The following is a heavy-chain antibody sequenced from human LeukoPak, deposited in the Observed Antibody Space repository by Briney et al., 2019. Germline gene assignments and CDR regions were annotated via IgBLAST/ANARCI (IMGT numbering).Heavy chain of an antibody. J-gene: IGHJ5*02. V-gene: IGHV4-59*01. D-gene: IGHD2-2*01. CDR1: GGSISSYY. CDR3: ARDKLLSSTNWLDP. Sequence: SETLSLTSTVSGGSISSYYWSWIRQPPGKGLEWIGYIYYSGSTNYNPSLKSRVTISVDTSKNQFSLKLSSVTAADTAVYYCARDKLLSSTNWLDPWGQGTLVTVSS. CDR2: IYYSGST.